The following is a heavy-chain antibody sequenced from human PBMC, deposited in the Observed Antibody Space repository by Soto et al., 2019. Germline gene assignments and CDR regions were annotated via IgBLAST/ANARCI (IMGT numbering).Heavy chain of an antibody. CDR2: INNSSSKI. Sequence: GGSLRLSCAASGFTFSRYSMNWVRQAPGKGLEWVSFINNSSSKIYYADSVKGRFTISRDTAKNQFTLQLTSVTVADTAVYYCATSYGNAWYTYWGQGTQVTVSS. CDR3: ATSYGNAWYTY. J-gene: IGHJ4*02. D-gene: IGHD6-13*01. CDR1: GFTFSRYS. V-gene: IGHV3-48*01.